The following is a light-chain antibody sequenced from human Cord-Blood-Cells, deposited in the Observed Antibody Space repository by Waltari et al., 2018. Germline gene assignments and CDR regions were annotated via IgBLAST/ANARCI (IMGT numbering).Light chain of an antibody. Sequence: QSALTQPASVSGSPGQSITISCTGTSSDVVGYNHVSWYQQHPGKAPKHMIYEVSNRPSGVSKRFSDSKSGNTASLTISGLQAEDEADYYCSSYTSSSTLVFGTGTKVTVL. J-gene: IGLJ1*01. CDR3: SSYTSSSTLV. V-gene: IGLV2-14*01. CDR2: EVS. CDR1: SSDVVGYNH.